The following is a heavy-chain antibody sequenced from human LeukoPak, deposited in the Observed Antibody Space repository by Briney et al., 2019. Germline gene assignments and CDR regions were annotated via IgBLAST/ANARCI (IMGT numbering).Heavy chain of an antibody. Sequence: SETLSLTCTVSGGSISSYYWSWIRQPPGKGLEWIGYIYYSGSTNYNPSLKSRVTISVDTSKNQFSLKLSSVTAADTAVYYCARHDSSGPYNAFDIWGQGTMVTVSS. CDR1: GGSISSYY. CDR2: IYYSGST. D-gene: IGHD3-22*01. CDR3: ARHDSSGPYNAFDI. V-gene: IGHV4-59*08. J-gene: IGHJ3*02.